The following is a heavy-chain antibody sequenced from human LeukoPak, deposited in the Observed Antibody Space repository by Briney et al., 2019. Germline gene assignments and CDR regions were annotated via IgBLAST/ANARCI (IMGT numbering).Heavy chain of an antibody. V-gene: IGHV1-69*01. D-gene: IGHD3-3*01. Sequence: GSSVKVSCKASGGTFSSYAISWVRQAPGRGLEWMGGIIPIFGTANYAQKFQGRVTITADESTSTAYMELSSLRFEDTAVYYCATYYDFWSGSTYFDYWGQGTLVTVSS. CDR2: IIPIFGTA. CDR1: GGTFSSYA. J-gene: IGHJ4*02. CDR3: ATYYDFWSGSTYFDY.